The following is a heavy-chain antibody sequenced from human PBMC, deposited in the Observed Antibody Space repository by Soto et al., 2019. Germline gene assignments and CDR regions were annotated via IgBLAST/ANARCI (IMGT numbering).Heavy chain of an antibody. Sequence: QVQLVESGGGVVQPGRSLTLSCVASGFTFSGYAIHWVRQAPGKGLQWVAVISFDGTNKFYADFVKGRFTISRDKSKNTLYLVMNTLTTVDKALYYCARAPSGYCSCSSCYSTCSVGLDFWGQGTLVTVSP. J-gene: IGHJ5*01. CDR2: ISFDGTNK. D-gene: IGHD2-15*01. CDR3: ARAPSGYCSCSSCYSTCSVGLDF. V-gene: IGHV3-30-3*01. CDR1: GFTFSGYA.